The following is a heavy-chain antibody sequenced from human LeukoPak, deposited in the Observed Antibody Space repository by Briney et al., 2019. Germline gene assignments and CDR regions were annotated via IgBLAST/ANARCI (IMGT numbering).Heavy chain of an antibody. CDR3: ARSGDWDAFDI. CDR2: IYTSGST. V-gene: IGHV4-61*02. D-gene: IGHD2-21*02. CDR1: GGSISSGSYY. J-gene: IGHJ3*02. Sequence: NTSETLSLTCTVSGGSISSGSYYWSWIRQPAGKGLEWIGRIYTSGSTNYNPSLKSRVTISVDTSKNQFSLKLSSVTAADTAVYYCARSGDWDAFDIWGQGTMVTVSS.